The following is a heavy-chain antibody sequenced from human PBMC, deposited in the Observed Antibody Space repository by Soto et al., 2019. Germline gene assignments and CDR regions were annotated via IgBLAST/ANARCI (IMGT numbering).Heavy chain of an antibody. V-gene: IGHV3-23*01. J-gene: IGHJ5*02. Sequence: GGSLRLSCAASGFTFSSYAMIWVRQAPGKGLEWVSAISGSGGSTYYADSVKGRFTISRDNSKNTLYLQMNSLRAEDTAVYYCAKTTKSMVPNWFDPWGQGTLVTVPQ. CDR1: GFTFSSYA. CDR2: ISGSGGST. D-gene: IGHD3-10*01. CDR3: AKTTKSMVPNWFDP.